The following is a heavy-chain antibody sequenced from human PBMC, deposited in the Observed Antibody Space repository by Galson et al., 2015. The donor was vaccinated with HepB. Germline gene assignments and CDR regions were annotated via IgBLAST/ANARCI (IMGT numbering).Heavy chain of an antibody. Sequence: SLRLSCAASGFTFTSYSMNWVRQAPGKGLEWVSYISSSSNYIYYADSVKGRFTISRDDSKNTLYLQMNSLKTEDTAVYYCTTDRVWLRLRVDYWGQGTLVTVSS. D-gene: IGHD5-12*01. V-gene: IGHV3-21*03. CDR3: TTDRVWLRLRVDY. CDR1: GFTFTSYS. CDR2: ISSSSNYI. J-gene: IGHJ4*02.